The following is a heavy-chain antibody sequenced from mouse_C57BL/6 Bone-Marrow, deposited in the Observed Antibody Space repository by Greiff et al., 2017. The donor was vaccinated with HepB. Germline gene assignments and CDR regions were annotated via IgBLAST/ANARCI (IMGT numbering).Heavy chain of an antibody. CDR2: ISDGGSYT. J-gene: IGHJ4*01. Sequence: DVKLVESGGGLVKHGGSLKLSCAASGFTFSSYAMSWVRQTPEKRLEWVATISDGGSYTYYPDNVKGRFTISRDNAKNNLYLQMSHLKSEDTAMYYCARDPIYYYGSSYAMDYWGQGTSVTVSS. CDR3: ARDPIYYYGSSYAMDY. D-gene: IGHD1-1*01. CDR1: GFTFSSYA. V-gene: IGHV5-4*01.